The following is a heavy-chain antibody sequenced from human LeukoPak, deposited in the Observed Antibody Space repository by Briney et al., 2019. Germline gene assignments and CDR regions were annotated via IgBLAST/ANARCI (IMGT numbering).Heavy chain of an antibody. J-gene: IGHJ4*02. CDR3: ATRPVGVGADIDY. CDR1: GGTFSSYA. V-gene: IGHV1-69*05. D-gene: IGHD1-26*01. Sequence: SLKVSCKASGGTFSSYAISWVRQAPGQGLEWMGRIIPIFGTANYAQKFQGRVTITTDESTSTAYMEMSSLRSEDTAVYCCATRPVGVGADIDYGGQGTLVSVSS. CDR2: IIPIFGTA.